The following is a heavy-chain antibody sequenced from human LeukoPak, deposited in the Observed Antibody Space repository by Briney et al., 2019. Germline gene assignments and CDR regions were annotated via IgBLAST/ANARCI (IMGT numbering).Heavy chain of an antibody. V-gene: IGHV3-7*01. CDR2: IKQDGSEK. CDR3: ARDRIPMVGAKYYFDY. Sequence: TGGSLRLSCAASGFTFSSYGMHWVRQAPGKGLEWVANIKQDGSEKYYVDSVKGRFTISRDNAKNSLYLQMNSLRAEDTAVYYCARDRIPMVGAKYYFDYWGQGTLVTVSS. J-gene: IGHJ4*02. D-gene: IGHD3-10*01. CDR1: GFTFSSYG.